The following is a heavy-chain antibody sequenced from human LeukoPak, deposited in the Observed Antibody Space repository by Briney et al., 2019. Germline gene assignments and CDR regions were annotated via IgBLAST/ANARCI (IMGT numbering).Heavy chain of an antibody. Sequence: GGSLRLSCVVLGFTVRSNYMSWVRQAPGKGLEWVSVIYSGGSTHYADSVKGRFTISRDTSENTLFLQMNSLRAEDTAVYYCARAGLRRPFDYWGQGTLVTVSS. CDR2: IYSGGST. V-gene: IGHV3-53*01. CDR3: ARAGLRRPFDY. J-gene: IGHJ4*02. CDR1: GFTVRSNY.